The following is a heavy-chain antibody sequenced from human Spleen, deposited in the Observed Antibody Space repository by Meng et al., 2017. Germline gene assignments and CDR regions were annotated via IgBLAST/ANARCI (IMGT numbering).Heavy chain of an antibody. CDR3: ARDLQSYSYGPQIFDY. Sequence: ASVKVSCKASGYTFTGYYMHWVRQAPGQGLEWMGWISAYNGNTNYAQKLQGRVTMTTDTSTSTAYMELRSLRSDDTAVYYCARDLQSYSYGPQIFDYWGQGTLVTVSS. V-gene: IGHV1-18*04. CDR2: ISAYNGNT. J-gene: IGHJ4*02. CDR1: GYTFTGYY. D-gene: IGHD5-18*01.